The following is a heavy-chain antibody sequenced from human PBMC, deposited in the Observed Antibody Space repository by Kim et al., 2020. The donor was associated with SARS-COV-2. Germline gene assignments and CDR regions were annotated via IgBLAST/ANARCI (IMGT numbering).Heavy chain of an antibody. CDR3: TRVQSGLAGAFDI. J-gene: IGHJ3*02. Sequence: YADSVKGRFSDSRDNAQNTLYLQMTSLRTEDTAMYFCTRVQSGLAGAFDIWGPGTMVTVSS. V-gene: IGHV3-74*01. D-gene: IGHD1-26*01.